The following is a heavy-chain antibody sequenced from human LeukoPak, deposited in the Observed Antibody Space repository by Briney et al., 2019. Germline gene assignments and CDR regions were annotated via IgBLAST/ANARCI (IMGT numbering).Heavy chain of an antibody. V-gene: IGHV4-30-2*01. J-gene: IGHJ3*02. Sequence: SETLSLTCAVSGGSISSGGYSWSWIRQPPGKGLEWIGYIYHSGSTYYNPSLKSRVTISVDRSKNQFSLKLSSVTAADTAVYYCARVWLERNAFDIWGQGTMVTVSS. CDR2: IYHSGST. D-gene: IGHD3-3*01. CDR1: GGSISSGGYS. CDR3: ARVWLERNAFDI.